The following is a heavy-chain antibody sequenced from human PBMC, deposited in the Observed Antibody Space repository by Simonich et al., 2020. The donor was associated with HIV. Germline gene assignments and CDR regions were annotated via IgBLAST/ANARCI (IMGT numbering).Heavy chain of an antibody. Sequence: QVQLVQSGAEVKKPGASVKVSCKASGYTFTSYYMNWWRQAPGQGLEWMGKITPGGSRTYAQKCQGRVTMTRDTSTSTVYMELSSLRSEDTAVYYCAGDSGGYWYFDLWGRGTLVTVSS. D-gene: IGHD2-15*01. CDR2: ITPGGSR. CDR1: GYTFTSYY. V-gene: IGHV1-46*01. J-gene: IGHJ2*01. CDR3: AGDSGGYWYFDL.